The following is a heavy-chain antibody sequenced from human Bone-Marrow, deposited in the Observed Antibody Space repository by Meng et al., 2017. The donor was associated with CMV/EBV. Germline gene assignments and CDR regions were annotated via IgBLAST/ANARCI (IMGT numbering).Heavy chain of an antibody. CDR2: IYHSGST. Sequence: GSLRLSCAVSGGSISSSNWWSWVRQPPGKGLEWIGEIYHSGSTNYNPSLKSRVTISVDKSKNQFSLKLSSVTAADTAVYYCARYGIYYYDSSGYSGFDYWGQGTLVAVSS. CDR3: ARYGIYYYDSSGYSGFDY. CDR1: GGSISSSNW. D-gene: IGHD3-22*01. J-gene: IGHJ4*02. V-gene: IGHV4-4*02.